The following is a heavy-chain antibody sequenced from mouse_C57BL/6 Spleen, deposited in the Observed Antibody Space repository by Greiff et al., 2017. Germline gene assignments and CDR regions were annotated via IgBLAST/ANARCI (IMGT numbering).Heavy chain of an antibody. Sequence: EVQLQQSVAELVRPGASVKLSCTASGFNFKNTYMHWVKQRPEQGLEWIGRIDPANGNTKYAAKFKGKATITADTSSNTAYLQLSSLTSEDTASYYCARSGDYDGFEYWGQGTTRTVSA. CDR1: GFNFKNTY. D-gene: IGHD2-4*01. CDR3: ARSGDYDGFEY. CDR2: IDPANGNT. V-gene: IGHV14-3*01. J-gene: IGHJ2*01.